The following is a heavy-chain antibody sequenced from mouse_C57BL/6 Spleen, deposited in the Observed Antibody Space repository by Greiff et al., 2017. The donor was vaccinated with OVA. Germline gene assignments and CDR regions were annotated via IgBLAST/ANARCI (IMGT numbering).Heavy chain of an antibody. V-gene: IGHV1-26*01. CDR2: INPNNGGT. CDR3: ARGAQATAWFAY. J-gene: IGHJ3*01. Sequence: VQLQQSGPELVKPGASVKISCKASGYTFTDYYMNWVKQSPGKSLEWIGDINPNNGGTSYNQKFKGKATLTVDKSSSTAYMELRSLTSEDSAVYYCARGAQATAWFAYWGQGTLVTVSA. D-gene: IGHD3-2*02. CDR1: GYTFTDYY.